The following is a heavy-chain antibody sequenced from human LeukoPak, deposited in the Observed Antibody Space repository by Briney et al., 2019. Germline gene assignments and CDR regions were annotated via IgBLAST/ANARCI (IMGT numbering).Heavy chain of an antibody. D-gene: IGHD3-22*01. J-gene: IGHJ4*02. Sequence: ASVKVSCTASGGTFSSYAISWVRQAPGQGLEWMGRIIPIFGIANYAQKFQGRVTITADKSTSTAYMELSSLRSEDTAVYYCARERRYYDSSGYIDYWGQGTLVTVSS. CDR1: GGTFSSYA. CDR2: IIPIFGIA. CDR3: ARERRYYDSSGYIDY. V-gene: IGHV1-69*04.